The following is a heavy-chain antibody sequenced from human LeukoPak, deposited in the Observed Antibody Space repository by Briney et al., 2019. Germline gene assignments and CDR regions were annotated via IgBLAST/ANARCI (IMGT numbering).Heavy chain of an antibody. J-gene: IGHJ4*02. D-gene: IGHD3-9*01. CDR2: IIPIFGTA. CDR1: GGTFSSYA. Sequence: SVKVSCKASGGTFSSYAISWVRQAPGQGLEWMGGIIPIFGTANYARKFQGRVTITTDESTSTAYMELSSLRSEDTAVYYCARGGRAPLRYFDWPFDYWGQGTLVTVSS. V-gene: IGHV1-69*05. CDR3: ARGGRAPLRYFDWPFDY.